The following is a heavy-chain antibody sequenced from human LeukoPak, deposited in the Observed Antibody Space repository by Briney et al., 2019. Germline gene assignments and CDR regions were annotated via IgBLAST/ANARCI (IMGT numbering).Heavy chain of an antibody. Sequence: GGSLRLSCAASGFTFSSYSMNWVRQAPGKGLEGVSSISSSSSYIYYADSVKGRFTISRDNAKTSLYLQMNSLRAEDTAVYYCANTMVRGAYGVYWGQGTLVTVSS. CDR3: ANTMVRGAYGVY. D-gene: IGHD3-10*01. CDR1: GFTFSSYS. V-gene: IGHV3-21*01. CDR2: ISSSSSYI. J-gene: IGHJ4*02.